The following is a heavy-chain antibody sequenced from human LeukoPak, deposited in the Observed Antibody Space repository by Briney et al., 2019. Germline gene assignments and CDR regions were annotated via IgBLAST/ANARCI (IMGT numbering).Heavy chain of an antibody. V-gene: IGHV3-66*01. D-gene: IGHD3-22*01. CDR2: IYSGGST. J-gene: IGHJ4*02. CDR1: GFTVSSNY. Sequence: PGGSLRLSCAASGFTVSSNYMSWVRQAPGKGLEWVSVIYSGGSTYYADSVKGRFTISRDNSKNTLYLQMNSLRAEDTAVYYCARSPYDSPYYFDYWGQGTLVTVSP. CDR3: ARSPYDSPYYFDY.